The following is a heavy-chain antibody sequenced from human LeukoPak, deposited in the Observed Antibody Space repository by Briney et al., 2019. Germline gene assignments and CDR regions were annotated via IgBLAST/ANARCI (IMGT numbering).Heavy chain of an antibody. Sequence: SETLSLTCAVYGGSFSGYYWSWLRQPPGKGREWIGEINHSGSTNYNPSLKSRVTISVDTSKNQFSLKLSSVTAADTAVYYCARGHGADYYDSSGYYVFDYWGQGALVTVPS. D-gene: IGHD3-22*01. CDR2: INHSGST. J-gene: IGHJ4*02. CDR3: ARGHGADYYDSSGYYVFDY. CDR1: GGSFSGYY. V-gene: IGHV4-34*01.